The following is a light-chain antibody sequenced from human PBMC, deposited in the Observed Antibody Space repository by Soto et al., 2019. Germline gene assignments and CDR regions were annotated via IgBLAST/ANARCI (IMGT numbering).Light chain of an antibody. CDR3: QQYNDWPSWT. V-gene: IGKV3-15*01. Sequence: EIVMTQSPATLSVSPGERATLSCRASQSVSSNLAWYQQKPGQAPRLLIYGASTRATGIPARFSGSGSGTEFTLTLSSLQSEDFALYYCQQYNDWPSWTFGQGTKVEIK. J-gene: IGKJ1*01. CDR2: GAS. CDR1: QSVSSN.